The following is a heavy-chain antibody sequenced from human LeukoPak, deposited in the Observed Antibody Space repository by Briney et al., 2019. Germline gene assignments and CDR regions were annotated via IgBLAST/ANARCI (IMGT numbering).Heavy chain of an antibody. CDR3: ARVGDDFWSGGDAFDI. D-gene: IGHD3-3*01. Sequence: SVKVSCKPSGGTFSSYTISWVRQAPGQGLEWMGRIIPILGIANYAQKFQGRVTIPADKSTSTAYMELSSLRSEDTAVYYCARVGDDFWSGGDAFDIWGQGTMVTVSS. CDR2: IIPILGIA. J-gene: IGHJ3*02. V-gene: IGHV1-69*02. CDR1: GGTFSSYT.